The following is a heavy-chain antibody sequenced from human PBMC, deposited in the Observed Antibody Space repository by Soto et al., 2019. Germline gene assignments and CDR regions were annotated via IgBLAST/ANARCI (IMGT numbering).Heavy chain of an antibody. J-gene: IGHJ6*02. V-gene: IGHV2-26*01. CDR1: GFSLSNARMG. CDR2: IFSNDEK. Sequence: QVTLKESGPVLVKPTETLTLTCTVSGFSLSNARMGVSWIHQPPGKALEWLAHIFSNDEKSYSTSLKSRLTTSKDTSKSQVVLTMTNMDPVDTATYYCARMGYYDNSGNYYSGMDVWGQGTTVTVSS. CDR3: ARMGYYDNSGNYYSGMDV. D-gene: IGHD3-22*01.